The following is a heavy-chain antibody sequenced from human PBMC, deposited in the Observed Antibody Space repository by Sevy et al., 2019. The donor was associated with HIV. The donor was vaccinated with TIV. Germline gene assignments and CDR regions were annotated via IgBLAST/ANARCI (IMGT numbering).Heavy chain of an antibody. CDR3: ARNPPGGTVFDY. V-gene: IGHV1-3*01. CDR2: INAANGDT. D-gene: IGHD4-17*01. J-gene: IGHJ4*02. Sequence: ASVKVSCKASGYTFTSYAIHWVRQAPGQGLEWMGWINAANGDTQYLQGFQGRITITTDTSASTACMELSSLTSEDTAVYYCARNPPGGTVFDYWGQGTLVTVSS. CDR1: GYTFTSYA.